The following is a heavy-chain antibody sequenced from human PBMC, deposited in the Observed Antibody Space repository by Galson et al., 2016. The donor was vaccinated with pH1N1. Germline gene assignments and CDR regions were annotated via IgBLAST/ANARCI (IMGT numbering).Heavy chain of an antibody. J-gene: IGHJ2*01. D-gene: IGHD3-22*01. CDR3: ARLPQGDSNNLIFNL. CDR1: GYSFSTYW. V-gene: IGHV5-51*03. CDR2: IYPDDSDT. Sequence: QSGAEVKKPGESLQISCQGFGYSFSTYWIGWVRQRPGKGLEWMGIIYPDDSDTRYSPSFQGQATISADKSVTTAFLQWSSLEASDTAKYYCARLPQGDSNNLIFNLWGRGTQVTVSS.